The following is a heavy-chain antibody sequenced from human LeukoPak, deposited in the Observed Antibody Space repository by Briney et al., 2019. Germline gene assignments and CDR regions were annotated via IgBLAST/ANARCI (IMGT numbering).Heavy chain of an antibody. J-gene: IGHJ6*02. CDR2: INPNSGGT. CDR3: ASNILTGSYYYYGMDV. D-gene: IGHD3-9*01. CDR1: GYTFTGYY. Sequence: ASVKVSCKASGYTFTGYYMHWVRQAPGQGLEWMGWINPNSGGTNYAQKFQGRVTMTRDTSISTAYMELSRLRSDDTAVYYCASNILTGSYYYYGMDVWGQGTTVTVSS. V-gene: IGHV1-2*02.